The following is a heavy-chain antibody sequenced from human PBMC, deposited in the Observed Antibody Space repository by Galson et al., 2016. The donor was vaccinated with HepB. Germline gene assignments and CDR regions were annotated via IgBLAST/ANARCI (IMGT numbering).Heavy chain of an antibody. D-gene: IGHD6-13*01. CDR2: VSGTGNNA. V-gene: IGHV3-23*01. J-gene: IGHJ5*01. CDR1: GFTLNTYA. Sequence: SLRLSCAASGFTLNTYAMSWVRQTPGEGLEWVATVSGTGNNAWYADSVKGRFTISRDNSKNTLSLQMSSLRADDTAVYFCARLGYRSTWFDYWGQGALVTVSS. CDR3: ARLGYRSTWFDY.